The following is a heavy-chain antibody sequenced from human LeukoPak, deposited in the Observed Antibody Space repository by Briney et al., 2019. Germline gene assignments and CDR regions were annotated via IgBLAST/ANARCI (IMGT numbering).Heavy chain of an antibody. D-gene: IGHD5-12*01. CDR1: GFTFDDYA. CDR3: AKEHVDIVATAAMDV. CDR2: ISWDGGST. J-gene: IGHJ6*03. V-gene: IGHV3-43D*03. Sequence: PGGSLRLSCAASGFTFDDYAMHWVRQAPGKGLEWVSLISWDGGSTYYADSVKGRFTISRDNSKNSLYLQMNSLRAEDTALYYCAKEHVDIVATAAMDVWGKGTTVTVSS.